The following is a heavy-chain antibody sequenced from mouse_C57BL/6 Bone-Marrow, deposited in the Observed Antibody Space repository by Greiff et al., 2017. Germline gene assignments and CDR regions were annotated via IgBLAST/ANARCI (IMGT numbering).Heavy chain of an antibody. J-gene: IGHJ2*01. CDR3: TRGIYYYGSVDY. CDR1: GYTFTDYE. CDR2: IDPETGGT. D-gene: IGHD1-1*01. Sequence: QVQLQQSGAELVRPGASVTLSCKASGYTFTDYEMHWVKQTPVHGLEWIGAIDPETGGTAYNQKFKGKAILTADKSSSTAYMELRSLTSEDSAVYDCTRGIYYYGSVDYWGQGTTLTVSS. V-gene: IGHV1-15*01.